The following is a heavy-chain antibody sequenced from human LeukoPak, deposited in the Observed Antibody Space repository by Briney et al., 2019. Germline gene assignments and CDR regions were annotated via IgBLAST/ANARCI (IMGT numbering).Heavy chain of an antibody. V-gene: IGHV1-2*02. CDR1: GYTFTGYY. D-gene: IGHD3-22*01. CDR2: INPNSGGT. J-gene: IGHJ4*02. CDR3: ARASAYYDSSGYYQRGDY. Sequence: ASVKVSCKASGYTFTGYYMHCVRQAPGQGLEWMGWINPNSGGTNYAQKFQGRVTMTRDTSISTAYMELSRLRSDDTAVYYCARASAYYDSSGYYQRGDYWGQGTLVTVSS.